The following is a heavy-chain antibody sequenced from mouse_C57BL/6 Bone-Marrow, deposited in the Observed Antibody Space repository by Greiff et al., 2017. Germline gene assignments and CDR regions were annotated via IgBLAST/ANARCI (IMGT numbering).Heavy chain of an antibody. CDR1: GYTFTDYY. Sequence: EVQLQQSGAELVKPGASVKISCKASGYTFTDYYMNWVKQSHGKSLEWIGDINPNNGGTSYNQTFKGKATLTVDKSSSTAYMERRSLTSEDSAVYYCARAFLYAMDYWGQGTSVTVSS. CDR2: INPNNGGT. CDR3: ARAFLYAMDY. J-gene: IGHJ4*01. V-gene: IGHV1-26*01.